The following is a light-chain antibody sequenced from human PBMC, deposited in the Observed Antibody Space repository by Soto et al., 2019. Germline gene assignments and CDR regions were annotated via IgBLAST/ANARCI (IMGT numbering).Light chain of an antibody. CDR1: QSVNIY. CDR2: GAS. CDR3: QQYDDWLRLT. V-gene: IGKV3D-15*01. J-gene: IGKJ4*01. Sequence: EIVMTQSPATLSVSPGERATLSCRASQSVNIYLAWYQQKPGQAPRLLIFGASYRATGIPARFSGSVSGTEFNLTLSSLQSEDFAVYFCQQYDDWLRLTFGGGTKVEIQ.